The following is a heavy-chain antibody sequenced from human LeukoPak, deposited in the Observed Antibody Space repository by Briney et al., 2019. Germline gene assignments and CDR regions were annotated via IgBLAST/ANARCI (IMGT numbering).Heavy chain of an antibody. Sequence: ASVKVSCKISGYLLRESSMHWVRPAHGKGIEWMGGFDAENGDIIYAQKLQGRVTMTEDISTDTAYMELSDLRSDDTAVYYCATEDPSGLDVLLNWGQGTMVTVSS. V-gene: IGHV1-24*01. CDR2: FDAENGDI. D-gene: IGHD6-19*01. J-gene: IGHJ3*01. CDR3: ATEDPSGLDVLLN. CDR1: GYLLRESS.